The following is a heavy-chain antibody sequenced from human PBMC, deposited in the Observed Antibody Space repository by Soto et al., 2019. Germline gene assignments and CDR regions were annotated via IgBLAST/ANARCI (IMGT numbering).Heavy chain of an antibody. CDR3: AMDTMPPIRFDH. CDR2: IYYSGST. CDR1: GGSISSYY. J-gene: IGHJ4*02. D-gene: IGHD2-2*01. Sequence: SETLSLTCSISGGSISSYYWSWIRQPPGKGLEWIGNIYYSGSTNYNPSLKSRVTTSVDTSKNQFSLKLNSVTAADTAVYYCAMDTMPPIRFDHWCQGTLVTVSS. V-gene: IGHV4-59*01.